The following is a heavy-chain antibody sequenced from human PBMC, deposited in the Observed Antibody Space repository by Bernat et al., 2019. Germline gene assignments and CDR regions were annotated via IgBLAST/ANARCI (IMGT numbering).Heavy chain of an antibody. CDR3: VKDSSGASCCYNWFDS. Sequence: EVQLVESGGGLVQPGRSLRLSFAASGFSIDDYAMHWVRQAPGKGLEWVSGISWNSGSRGYADSVKGRFTIARENAKNSIYMEMNSLRAEDTALYYCVKDSSGASCCYNWFDSSGQGTLVIVSS. CDR2: ISWNSGSR. D-gene: IGHD2-15*01. J-gene: IGHJ5*01. CDR1: GFSIDDYA. V-gene: IGHV3-9*01.